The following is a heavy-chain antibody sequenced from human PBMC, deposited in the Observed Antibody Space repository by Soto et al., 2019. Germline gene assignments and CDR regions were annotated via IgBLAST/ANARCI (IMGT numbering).Heavy chain of an antibody. V-gene: IGHV1-69*08. Sequence: QVQLVQSGAEVKKPGSSVKVSCKASGGTFSSYTISWVRQAPGQGLEWMGRIIPILGIANYAQKFQGRVTSTADKSTSTAYMELSSLRSEDTAVYYCARDTWGSSYDPWGQGTLVTVSS. CDR3: ARDTWGSSYDP. CDR1: GGTFSSYT. D-gene: IGHD2-15*01. J-gene: IGHJ5*02. CDR2: IIPILGIA.